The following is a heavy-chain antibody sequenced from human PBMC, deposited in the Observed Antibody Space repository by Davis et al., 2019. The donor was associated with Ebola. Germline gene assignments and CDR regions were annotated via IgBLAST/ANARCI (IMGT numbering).Heavy chain of an antibody. V-gene: IGHV3-73*01. CDR1: GFTFSSYA. J-gene: IGHJ4*02. CDR3: SGTVAGRDY. D-gene: IGHD6-19*01. Sequence: GESLKISCAASGFTFSSYAMSWVRQASGKGLEWVGRIRSKANSYATAYAASVKGRFTISRDDSKNTAYLQMNSLKTEDTAVYYCSGTVAGRDYWGQGTLVTVSS. CDR2: IRSKANSYAT.